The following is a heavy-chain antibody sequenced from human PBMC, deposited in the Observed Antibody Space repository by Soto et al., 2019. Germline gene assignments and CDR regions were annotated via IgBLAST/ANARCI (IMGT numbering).Heavy chain of an antibody. Sequence: QVQLVESGGGVVQPGRSLRLSCAASGFTFSSYAMHWVRQAPGKGLEWVAVISYDGSNKYYADSVKGRFTISRDNSKNTLYLQMNSLRAEDTAVYYCARDRWHYYVTLGSGMDVWGQGTTVTVSS. CDR1: GFTFSSYA. V-gene: IGHV3-30-3*01. CDR2: ISYDGSNK. D-gene: IGHD3-10*02. CDR3: ARDRWHYYVTLGSGMDV. J-gene: IGHJ6*02.